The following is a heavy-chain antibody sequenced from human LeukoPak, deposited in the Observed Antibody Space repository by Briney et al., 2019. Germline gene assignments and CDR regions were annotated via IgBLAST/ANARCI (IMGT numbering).Heavy chain of an antibody. Sequence: GGSLRLSCAASGFTSSSYAMHWVRQAPGKGLEWVAVISYDGSNKYYADSVKGRFTISRDNSKNTLYLQMNSLRAEDTAVYYCAREAYDQGFDYWGQGTLVTVSS. D-gene: IGHD3-22*01. J-gene: IGHJ4*02. CDR1: GFTSSSYA. CDR3: AREAYDQGFDY. CDR2: ISYDGSNK. V-gene: IGHV3-30-3*01.